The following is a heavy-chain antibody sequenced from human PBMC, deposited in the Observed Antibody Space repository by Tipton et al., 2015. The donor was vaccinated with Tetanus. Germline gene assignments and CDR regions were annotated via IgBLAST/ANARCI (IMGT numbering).Heavy chain of an antibody. D-gene: IGHD1-1*01. J-gene: IGHJ6*02. CDR1: GFTFSNYK. Sequence: SLRLSCAVSGFTFSNYKMNWVRQAPGKGLEWISRINPDGRRTNYADSVKGRFTISRDHAKNTVYLQMNSLRAEDTAVYFCSRRSLTNYGLDVWGQGTPVTVSS. CDR2: INPDGRRT. V-gene: IGHV3-74*01. CDR3: SRRSLTNYGLDV.